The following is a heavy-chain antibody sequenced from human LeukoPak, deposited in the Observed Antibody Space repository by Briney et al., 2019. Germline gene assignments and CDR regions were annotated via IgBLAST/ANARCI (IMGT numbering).Heavy chain of an antibody. J-gene: IGHJ4*02. D-gene: IGHD4-23*01. V-gene: IGHV3-11*04. CDR1: GGSISSSLFY. CDR3: ARDYGGSSPFDY. Sequence: LSLTCTVSGGSISSSLFYWGWIRQPPGKGLEWVSYISSSGSTIYYADSVKGRFTISRDNAKNSLYLQMNSLRAEDTAVYYCARDYGGSSPFDYWGQGTLVTVSS. CDR2: ISSSGSTI.